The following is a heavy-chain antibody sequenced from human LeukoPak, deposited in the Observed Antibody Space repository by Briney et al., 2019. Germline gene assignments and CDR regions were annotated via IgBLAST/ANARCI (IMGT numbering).Heavy chain of an antibody. V-gene: IGHV1-2*02. J-gene: IGHJ4*02. Sequence: ASVKVSCKTSGYTFTGYYMYWVRQAPGQGLEWMGWINPNSGGTNYAQKFQGRVTMTRDTSISTAYMELSRLSSDDTAVYYCARAYYESSAYRHAVYFDYWGQGTLVTVSS. CDR3: ARAYYESSAYRHAVYFDY. CDR2: INPNSGGT. CDR1: GYTFTGYY. D-gene: IGHD3-22*01.